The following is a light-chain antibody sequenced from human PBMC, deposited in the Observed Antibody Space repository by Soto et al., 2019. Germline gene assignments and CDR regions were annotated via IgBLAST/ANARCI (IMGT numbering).Light chain of an antibody. Sequence: DIQMTQSPSSLSASVGDRVTITCRASQSISSYLNWYQQKPGKAPKLLIYAASSLQSGVPSRFSGSGFGTVFPFTISSLQPEVFATYYCQQSYSTPTTFGQGTKVDIK. CDR1: QSISSY. CDR2: AAS. CDR3: QQSYSTPTT. J-gene: IGKJ1*01. V-gene: IGKV1-39*01.